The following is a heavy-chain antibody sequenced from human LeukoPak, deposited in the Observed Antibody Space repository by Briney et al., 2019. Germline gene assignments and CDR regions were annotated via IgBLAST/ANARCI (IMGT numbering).Heavy chain of an antibody. CDR1: GYTLTSYY. CDR2: INPSGGST. D-gene: IGHD5-12*01. CDR3: ARDLLFGYSGYDLYFDY. Sequence: ASVKVSCKASGYTLTSYYMHWVRQAPGQGLEWMGIINPSGGSTSYAQKFQGRVTMTRDTSTSTVYMELSSLRSEDTAVYYCARDLLFGYSGYDLYFDYWGQGTLVTVSS. V-gene: IGHV1-46*01. J-gene: IGHJ4*02.